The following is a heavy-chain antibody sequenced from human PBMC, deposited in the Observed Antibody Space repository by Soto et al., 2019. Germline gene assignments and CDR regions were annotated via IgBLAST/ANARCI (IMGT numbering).Heavy chain of an antibody. J-gene: IGHJ3*01. V-gene: IGHV3-23*01. CDR3: ARELGYCSGGSCYMDGAFDF. Sequence: EVQLWESGGGLVQPGGSLRLSCAASGSTFSSYAMSWVRQAPGKGLEWVSVISGSGDSIYYADSVKGRFTISRDNSKNTLYVQMNSLRAEDTAVYYCARELGYCSGGSCYMDGAFDFWGQGTMVTVSS. CDR1: GSTFSSYA. CDR2: ISGSGDSI. D-gene: IGHD2-15*01.